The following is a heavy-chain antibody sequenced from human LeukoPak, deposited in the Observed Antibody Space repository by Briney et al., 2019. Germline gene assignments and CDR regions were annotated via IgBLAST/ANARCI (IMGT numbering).Heavy chain of an antibody. J-gene: IGHJ4*02. D-gene: IGHD3-10*01. Sequence: PSETLSLTCAVSGGSLSSGGYSWSWIRQPPGTGLEWIGYIYHSGSTYYNPSLKSRVAISVDRSKNQFSLKLSSVTAADTAVYYCARSDYGSGSNYFDYWGQGTLVTVSS. CDR3: ARSDYGSGSNYFDY. V-gene: IGHV4-30-2*01. CDR2: IYHSGST. CDR1: GGSLSSGGYS.